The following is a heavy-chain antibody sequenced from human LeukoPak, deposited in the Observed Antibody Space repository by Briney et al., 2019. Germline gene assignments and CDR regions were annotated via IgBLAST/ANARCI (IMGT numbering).Heavy chain of an antibody. J-gene: IGHJ3*02. CDR2: IKSKTDGGAT. V-gene: IGHV3-15*01. CDR1: GFTFSNAW. D-gene: IGHD4-17*01. Sequence: PGGSLRLSCAASGFTFSNAWMSWVRQAPGKGLEWVGRIKSKTDGGATDYSAPVKGRFTISRDNSKNTLYLQMNSLRAEDTAVYYCAKVWRLRGAFDIWGQGTMVTVSS. CDR3: AKVWRLRGAFDI.